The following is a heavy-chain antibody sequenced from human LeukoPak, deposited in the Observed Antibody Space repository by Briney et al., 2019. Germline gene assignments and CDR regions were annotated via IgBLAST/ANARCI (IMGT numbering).Heavy chain of an antibody. V-gene: IGHV3-23*01. D-gene: IGHD3-22*01. CDR3: AKDRGYDYTSPKYYFDY. CDR1: GFTFSSYA. J-gene: IGHJ4*02. CDR2: ISGSGGST. Sequence: SGGSLRLSCAASGFTFSSYAMSWVRQAPGKGLEWVSAISGSGGSTYYADSVKGRFTISRDNSKNTLYLQMNSLRAEGTAVYYCAKDRGYDYTSPKYYFDYWGQGTLVTVSS.